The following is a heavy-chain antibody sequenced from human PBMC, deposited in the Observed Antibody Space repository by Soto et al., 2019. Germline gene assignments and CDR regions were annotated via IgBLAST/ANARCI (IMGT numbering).Heavy chain of an antibody. J-gene: IGHJ3*02. CDR2: IYHSGST. Sequence: SETLSLTCAVPGGSISSGGYSWSWIRQPPGKGLEWIGYIYHSGSTYYNPSLKSRVTISVDTSKNQFSLKLSSVTAADTAVYYRARQWGTDAFDIWGQGTMVTVSS. D-gene: IGHD2-8*01. CDR3: ARQWGTDAFDI. V-gene: IGHV4-30-2*01. CDR1: GGSISSGGYS.